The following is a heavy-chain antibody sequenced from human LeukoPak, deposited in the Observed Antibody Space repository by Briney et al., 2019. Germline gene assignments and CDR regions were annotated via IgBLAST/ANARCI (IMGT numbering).Heavy chain of an antibody. CDR1: GFTFSSYG. Sequence: GGSLRLSCAASGFTFSSYGMHWVRQAPGKGLEWVAVIWYDGSNKYYADSVKGRFTISRDNSKNTLYLQMNSLRAEDTAVYYCARDSIAGTTNPIPDYYYYYGMDVWGQGTTVTVSS. J-gene: IGHJ6*02. CDR3: ARDSIAGTTNPIPDYYYYYGMDV. CDR2: IWYDGSNK. V-gene: IGHV3-33*01. D-gene: IGHD1-7*01.